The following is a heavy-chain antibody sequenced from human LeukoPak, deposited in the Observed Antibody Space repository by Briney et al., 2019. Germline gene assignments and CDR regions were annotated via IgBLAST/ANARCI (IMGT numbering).Heavy chain of an antibody. D-gene: IGHD2-2*01. V-gene: IGHV1-3*01. J-gene: IGHJ4*02. CDR2: INAGNGNT. CDR1: GYTFTSYA. Sequence: ASVKVSCKASGYTFTSYAMHWVRQAPGQRREWMGWINAGNGNTKYSQKFQGRVTMTRDTSISTAYMDLSRLRSDDTAVYYCARDYCSSTSCLFDYWGQGTLVTVSS. CDR3: ARDYCSSTSCLFDY.